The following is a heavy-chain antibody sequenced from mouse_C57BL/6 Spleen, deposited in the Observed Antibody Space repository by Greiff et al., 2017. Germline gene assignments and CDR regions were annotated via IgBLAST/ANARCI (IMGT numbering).Heavy chain of an antibody. D-gene: IGHD1-1*01. V-gene: IGHV1-61*01. CDR2: IYPSDSET. CDR1: GYTFTSYW. J-gene: IGHJ4*01. Sequence: VQLQQPGAELVRPGSSVKLSCKASGYTFTSYWMDWVKQRPGQGLEWIGNIYPSDSETHYNQKFKDKATLTVDKSSSTAYMQLSSLTSEDSAVDYCARDYGSSYEGMDYWGQGTSVTVSS. CDR3: ARDYGSSYEGMDY.